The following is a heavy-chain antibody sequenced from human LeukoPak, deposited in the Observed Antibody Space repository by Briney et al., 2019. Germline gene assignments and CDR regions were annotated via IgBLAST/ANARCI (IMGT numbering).Heavy chain of an antibody. D-gene: IGHD1-7*01. V-gene: IGHV3-74*01. CDR2: ISGDGSST. CDR3: ARGGWGTAIDY. CDR1: GFTFSSYW. J-gene: IGHJ4*02. Sequence: GGSLRLSCAASGFTFSSYWMQWVRQAPGKGLVWVSYISGDGSSTTYADSVKGRFTISRDNAKNTLDLQMNSLRAEDTAVYYCARGGWGTAIDYWAQGTLVTVSS.